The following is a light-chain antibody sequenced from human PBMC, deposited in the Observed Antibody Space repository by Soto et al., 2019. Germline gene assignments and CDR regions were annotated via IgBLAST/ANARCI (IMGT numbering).Light chain of an antibody. CDR1: QGIGSY. Sequence: DVQLTQSPSFLSTSVGDRVTITCRASQGIGSYLAWYQQKPGKAPKFLICLASTLQSGVPSRFSGSGSGTEFNLTITNLQPEDFATYYCQQLNSYPRTFGQGTKV. V-gene: IGKV1-9*01. CDR3: QQLNSYPRT. J-gene: IGKJ1*01. CDR2: LAS.